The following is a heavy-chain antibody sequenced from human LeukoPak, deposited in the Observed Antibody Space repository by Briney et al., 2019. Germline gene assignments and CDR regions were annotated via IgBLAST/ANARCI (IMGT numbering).Heavy chain of an antibody. CDR2: ISYDGSNK. D-gene: IGHD6-19*01. J-gene: IGHJ5*02. Sequence: GGSLRLSCAAPGFTFSTYGMHWVRQALGKGLEWVSVISYDGSNKYYADSVKGRFTISRDNSNYTLYLQMNSLRADDTAVYYCAKASYSSGWSLPFDPWGQGTLVTVSS. CDR3: AKASYSSGWSLPFDP. CDR1: GFTFSTYG. V-gene: IGHV3-30*18.